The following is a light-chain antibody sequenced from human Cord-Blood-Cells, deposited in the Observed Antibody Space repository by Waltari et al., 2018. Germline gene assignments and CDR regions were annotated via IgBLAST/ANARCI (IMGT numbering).Light chain of an antibody. Sequence: QSAMTQPASVSGSPGQSITISCTGTSSDVGSYNLVPWYQQHPGKAPKLMIYVGSKRPSGVSKRFSGSKSGNTASLTISGLQAEDEADYYCCSYAGSSTWVFGGGTKLTVL. J-gene: IGLJ3*02. V-gene: IGLV2-23*01. CDR2: VGS. CDR1: SSDVGSYNL. CDR3: CSYAGSSTWV.